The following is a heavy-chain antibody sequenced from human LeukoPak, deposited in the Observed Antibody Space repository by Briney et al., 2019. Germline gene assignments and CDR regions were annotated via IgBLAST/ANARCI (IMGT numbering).Heavy chain of an antibody. CDR1: GGSISSGGYS. CDR3: ARGPYYLNY. Sequence: TSETLSLTCAVSGGSISSGGYSWSWIRQPPGKGLEWIGYIYHSGSTYYNPSLKSRVTISVDRSKNQFSLKLSSVTAADTAVYYCARGPYYLNYWGQGTLVTVSS. CDR2: IYHSGST. V-gene: IGHV4-30-2*01. J-gene: IGHJ4*02.